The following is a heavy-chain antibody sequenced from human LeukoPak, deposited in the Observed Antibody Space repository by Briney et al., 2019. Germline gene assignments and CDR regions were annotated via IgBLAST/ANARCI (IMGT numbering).Heavy chain of an antibody. CDR1: GYTLTELS. Sequence: SVKVSCKVSGYTLTELSMHWVRQAPGKGLEWMGGFDPEDGETIYAQKFQGRVTMTEDTSTDTAYMELSSLRSEDTAVYYCATAIHYYGSGKGATNWFGPWGQGTLVTVSS. V-gene: IGHV1-24*01. CDR2: FDPEDGET. J-gene: IGHJ5*02. D-gene: IGHD3-10*01. CDR3: ATAIHYYGSGKGATNWFGP.